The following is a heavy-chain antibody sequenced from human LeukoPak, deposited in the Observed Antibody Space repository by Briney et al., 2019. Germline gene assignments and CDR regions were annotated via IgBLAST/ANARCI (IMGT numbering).Heavy chain of an antibody. CDR2: INPNSGGT. V-gene: IGHV1-2*06. D-gene: IGHD6-6*01. CDR1: GYTFTGYY. J-gene: IGHJ6*03. Sequence: ASVKVSCKASGYTFTGYYMHWVPQAPGHGLDWIGRINPNSGGTNYAQKFQGRVTMTRDMSISTAYMELSRLRSDDTAVYYCARDSSSVNYYYYYYMDVWGKGTTVTVSS. CDR3: ARDSSSVNYYYYYYMDV.